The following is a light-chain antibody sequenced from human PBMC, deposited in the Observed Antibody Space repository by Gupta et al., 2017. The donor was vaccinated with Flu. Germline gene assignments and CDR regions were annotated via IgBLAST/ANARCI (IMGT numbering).Light chain of an antibody. V-gene: IGLV2-23*02. CDR1: SSDVGTYDL. J-gene: IGLJ2*01. CDR2: EVT. CDR3: CSYAGSSTVV. Sequence: SIAISCTGTSSDVGTYDLVSWYQQHPGKAPKLMIFEVTKRPSGVSNRFSGSKSGNTASLTISGRQAEDEADYYCCSYAGSSTVVFGGGTKLTVL.